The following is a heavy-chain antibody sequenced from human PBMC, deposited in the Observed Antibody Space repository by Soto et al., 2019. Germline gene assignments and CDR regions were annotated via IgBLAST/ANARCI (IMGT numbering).Heavy chain of an antibody. CDR3: AAQTLTGYSSGYQDWYFDL. CDR2: ISYDGSNK. V-gene: IGHV3-30*03. CDR1: GFTFSSYG. D-gene: IGHD6-19*01. J-gene: IGHJ2*01. Sequence: ESGGGVVQPGRSLRLSCAASGFTFSSYGMRWVRQAPGKGLEWVAVISYDGSNKYYADSVKGRFTISRDNSKNTLYLQMNSLRAEDTAVYYCAAQTLTGYSSGYQDWYFDLRGRGTLVTVSS.